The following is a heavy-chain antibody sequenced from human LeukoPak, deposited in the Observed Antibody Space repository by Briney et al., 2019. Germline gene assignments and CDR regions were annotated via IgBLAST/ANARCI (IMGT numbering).Heavy chain of an antibody. V-gene: IGHV1-69*04. Sequence: ASVKVSCKASGGTFSSYAISWVRQAPGQGLEWMGRIIPVLGIANYAQKFQGRVTITADKSTSTAYMELSSLRSEDTAVYYCARDPIQLGPPDYFDYWGQGTLVTVSS. CDR1: GGTFSSYA. CDR3: ARDPIQLGPPDYFDY. D-gene: IGHD5-18*01. J-gene: IGHJ4*02. CDR2: IIPVLGIA.